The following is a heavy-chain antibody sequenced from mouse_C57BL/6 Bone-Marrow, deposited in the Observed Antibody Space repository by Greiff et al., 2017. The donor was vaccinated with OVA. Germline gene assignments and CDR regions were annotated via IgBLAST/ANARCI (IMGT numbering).Heavy chain of an antibody. J-gene: IGHJ3*01. D-gene: IGHD1-1*01. CDR3: SSPFITTVVATNAY. CDR2: IHPNSGST. CDR1: GYTFTSYW. V-gene: IGHV1-64*01. Sequence: VQLQQPGAELVKPGASVKLSCKASGYTFTSYWMHWVKQRPGQGLEWIGMIHPNSGSTNYNEKFKSKATLTVDKSSSTAYMQLISLTSEDSAVYYCSSPFITTVVATNAYWGQGTLVTVSA.